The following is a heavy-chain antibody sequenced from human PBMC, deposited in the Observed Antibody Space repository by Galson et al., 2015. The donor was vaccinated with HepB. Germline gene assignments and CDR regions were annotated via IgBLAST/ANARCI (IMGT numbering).Heavy chain of an antibody. CDR2: FSYGGSNK. CDR3: AKSADYWKDDAFDI. Sequence: SLRLSCATSGFTFSSYGMHWVRQAPGKGLEWVSLFSYGGSNKYYADSVKGRFTVSRDNSKNTLYLQMNSLRTDDTAVYYCAKSADYWKDDAFDIWGQGTMVTVSS. CDR1: GFTFSSYG. D-gene: IGHD3-3*01. J-gene: IGHJ3*02. V-gene: IGHV3-30*18.